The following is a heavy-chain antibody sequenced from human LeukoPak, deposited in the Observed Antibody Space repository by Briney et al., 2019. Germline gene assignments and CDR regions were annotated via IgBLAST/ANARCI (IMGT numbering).Heavy chain of an antibody. V-gene: IGHV3-7*01. J-gene: IGHJ5*02. Sequence: GGSLRLSCAVSGFTFSNYWMSWGRQAPGKGLEWVANIKEDGGDKYYVESVKGGFTISREKAKNSLYLQMNSLRDEERDEYYSARDYLLHHWAQGPLVTVSS. CDR1: GFTFSNYW. CDR3: ARDYLLHH. D-gene: IGHD3-16*02. CDR2: IKEDGGDK.